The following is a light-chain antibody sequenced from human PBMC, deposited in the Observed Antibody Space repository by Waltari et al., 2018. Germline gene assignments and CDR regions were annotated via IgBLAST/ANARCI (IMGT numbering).Light chain of an antibody. CDR3: AAWDEILNGPV. J-gene: IGLJ3*02. Sequence: QSVVTQPPSASGTPGQRVTISCSGSNSNIGSKTVNWYYQVPGMAPKRLIYNDDKRPSGVPDRFSASKSGTSASLAISGLQSDDEAEYYCAAWDEILNGPVFGGGTKLTVL. V-gene: IGLV1-44*01. CDR1: NSNIGSKT. CDR2: NDD.